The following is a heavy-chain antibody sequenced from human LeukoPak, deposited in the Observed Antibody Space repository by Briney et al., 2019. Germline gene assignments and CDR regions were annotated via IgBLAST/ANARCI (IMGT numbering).Heavy chain of an antibody. J-gene: IGHJ4*02. Sequence: GESLKISCKGSGYSFTSYWIGWVRQMPGKGLEWMGIIYPGYSDTRYSPSFQGQVTISADKSISTAYLQWSSLKASDTATYYCARHLRNTYYYDSSGYYFDYWGQGTLVTVSS. V-gene: IGHV5-51*01. CDR1: GYSFTSYW. D-gene: IGHD3-22*01. CDR3: ARHLRNTYYYDSSGYYFDY. CDR2: IYPGYSDT.